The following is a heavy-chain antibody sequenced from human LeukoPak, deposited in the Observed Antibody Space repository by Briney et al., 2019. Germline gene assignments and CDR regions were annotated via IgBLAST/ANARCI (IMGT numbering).Heavy chain of an antibody. V-gene: IGHV4-4*02. D-gene: IGHD3-22*01. Sequence: PSETLSLTCAVSGGSISSSNWWSWVHQPPGKGLEWIGEIYHSGSTNYNPSLKSRVTISVDKSKNQFSLKLSSVTAADTAVYYCARENSDSSGYFINYWGQGTLVTVSS. CDR1: GGSISSSNW. J-gene: IGHJ4*02. CDR2: IYHSGST. CDR3: ARENSDSSGYFINY.